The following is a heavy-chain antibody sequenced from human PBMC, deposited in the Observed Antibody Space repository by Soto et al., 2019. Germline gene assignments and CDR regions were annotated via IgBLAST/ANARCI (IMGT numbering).Heavy chain of an antibody. D-gene: IGHD1-7*01. CDR2: INPNSGGT. V-gene: IGHV1-2*02. J-gene: IGHJ6*02. CDR3: ARTGTRYYYYGMDV. CDR1: GYTFTGYY. Sequence: QVQLVQSGAEVKKPGASVKVSCKASGYTFTGYYMHWVRQAPGQGLEWMGWINPNSGGTNYAQKLQGRVTMTRDTSISTAYMERSRLRSDDTAVYYCARTGTRYYYYGMDVWGQGTTFTVSS.